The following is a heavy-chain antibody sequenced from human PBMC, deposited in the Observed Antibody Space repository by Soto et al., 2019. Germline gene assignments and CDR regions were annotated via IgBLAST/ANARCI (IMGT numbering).Heavy chain of an antibody. Sequence: PGWSLRLSCASSVFTFISYGMHWVRQAPGKGLEWVAVISYDGSNKYYADSVKGRFTISRDNSKNTLYLQMNSLRAEDTAVYYCAKGAPIAAAGTRSGFAEYFQHWGQGTLVTVSS. D-gene: IGHD6-13*01. J-gene: IGHJ1*01. CDR2: ISYDGSNK. V-gene: IGHV3-30*18. CDR3: AKGAPIAAAGTRSGFAEYFQH. CDR1: VFTFISYG.